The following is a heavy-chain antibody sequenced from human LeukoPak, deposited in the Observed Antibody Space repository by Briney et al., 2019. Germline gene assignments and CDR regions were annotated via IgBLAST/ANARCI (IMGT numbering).Heavy chain of an antibody. V-gene: IGHV1-3*01. J-gene: IGHJ4*02. CDR2: INVGNGNT. Sequence: ASVKVSCKASGYTFTDYAMHWVRQAPGQRLEWMGWINVGNGNTKYSQKFQGRVTITRDTSASAAYMELSSLRSEDTAVYYCARQFHSGYDNRGQGTLVTVSS. CDR3: ARQFHSGYDN. CDR1: GYTFTDYA. D-gene: IGHD5-12*01.